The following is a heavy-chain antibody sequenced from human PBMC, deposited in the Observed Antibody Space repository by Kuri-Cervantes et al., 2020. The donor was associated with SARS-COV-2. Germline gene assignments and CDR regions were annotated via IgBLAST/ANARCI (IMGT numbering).Heavy chain of an antibody. V-gene: IGHV1-46*01. Sequence: APVKVSCRASAYTFTSYYMHWVRQAPGQGLEWMGIINPSGGSTSYAQKFQGRVTMTRDTSTSTVYMELSSLRSEDTAVYYCARAQEHNAQQLAGVDYWGQGTLVTVSS. CDR1: AYTFTSYY. CDR2: INPSGGST. D-gene: IGHD6-13*01. CDR3: ARAQEHNAQQLAGVDY. J-gene: IGHJ4*02.